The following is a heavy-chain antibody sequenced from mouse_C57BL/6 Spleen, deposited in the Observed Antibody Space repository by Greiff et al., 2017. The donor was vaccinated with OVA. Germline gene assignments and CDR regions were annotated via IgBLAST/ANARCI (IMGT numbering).Heavy chain of an antibody. D-gene: IGHD1-1*01. CDR3: ANYYYGSSQSYAMDY. J-gene: IGHJ4*01. CDR2: IYPGDGDT. CDR1: GYAFSSSW. Sequence: QVQLQQSGPELVKPGASVKISCKASGYAFSSSWMNWVKQRPGKGLEWIGRIYPGDGDTNYNGKFKGKATMTADKSSSTAYMQLSSLTSEDSAVYFCANYYYGSSQSYAMDYWGQGTSVTVSS. V-gene: IGHV1-82*01.